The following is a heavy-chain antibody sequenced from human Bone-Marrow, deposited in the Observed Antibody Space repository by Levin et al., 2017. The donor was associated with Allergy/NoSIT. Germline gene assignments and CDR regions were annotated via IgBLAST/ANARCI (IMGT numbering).Heavy chain of an antibody. J-gene: IGHJ4*02. CDR1: GGSIRGGSYS. V-gene: IGHV4-39*01. CDR2: ISSGRST. D-gene: IGHD1-26*01. CDR3: ATGPSGFDY. Sequence: SETLSLTCNVSGGSIRGGSYSWGWIRQPPEKGLEWIGTISSGRSTYYNPSFNSRLTISLDTSKNHFSLKLNSLTAADTAVYYCATGPSGFDYWGQGTLVTVSS.